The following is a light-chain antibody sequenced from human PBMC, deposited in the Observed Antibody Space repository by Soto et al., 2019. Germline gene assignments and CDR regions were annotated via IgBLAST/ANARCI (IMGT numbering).Light chain of an antibody. V-gene: IGLV2-14*01. J-gene: IGLJ2*01. CDR3: SSYTTSSTPLV. CDR1: SSDVGGYNY. Sequence: QSVLTQPASVSGSPGQSITISCTGTSSDVGGYNYVSWYQQHPGKGPKLMIYEVSNRPSGVSNRFSGSKSGNTASLTISGLQAEDEADYYCSSYTTSSTPLVFGGGTKVTVL. CDR2: EVS.